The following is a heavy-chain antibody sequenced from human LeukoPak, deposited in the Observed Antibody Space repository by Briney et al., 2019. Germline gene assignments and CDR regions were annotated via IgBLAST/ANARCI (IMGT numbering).Heavy chain of an antibody. CDR1: GGSISSSSYY. D-gene: IGHD6-13*01. CDR3: ARGYSSSWYALHSAFDY. V-gene: IGHV4-39*01. Sequence: SETLSLTCTVSGGSISSSSYYWGWIRQPPGKGLEWIGSIYYSGSTYYNPSLKSRVTISVDTSKNQFSLKLSSVTAADTAVYYCARGYSSSWYALHSAFDYWGQGTLVTVSS. CDR2: IYYSGST. J-gene: IGHJ4*02.